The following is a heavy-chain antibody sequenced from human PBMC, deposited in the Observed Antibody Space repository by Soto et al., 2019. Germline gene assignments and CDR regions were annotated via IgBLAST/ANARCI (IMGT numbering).Heavy chain of an antibody. J-gene: IGHJ6*02. CDR1: GGTFSSYT. Sequence: QVQLVQSGAEVKKPGSSVKVSCKASGGTFSSYTISWVRQAPGQGLEWMGRIIPILGIANYAQKFQGRVTITADKSTSTAYMELSSLRSEDTAVYYCASGAEYCSSTSCYGEHYYYYGMDVWGQGTTVTVSS. CDR2: IIPILGIA. CDR3: ASGAEYCSSTSCYGEHYYYYGMDV. D-gene: IGHD2-2*01. V-gene: IGHV1-69*02.